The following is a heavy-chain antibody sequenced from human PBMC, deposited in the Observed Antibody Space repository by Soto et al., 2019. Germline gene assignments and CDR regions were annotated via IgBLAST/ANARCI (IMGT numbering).Heavy chain of an antibody. CDR3: AKDKGWRSAFDI. CDR1: GFTFSSYA. Sequence: EVQLLESGGGLVQPGGSLRLSCAASGFTFSSYALTWVRQAPGKGLEWVSTISSSDGRTYYPDSVKGRFTISRDNSKSTLYLQMNSLRAEDPAVYFCAKDKGWRSAFDIWGQGTMVTVSS. CDR2: ISSSDGRT. J-gene: IGHJ3*02. D-gene: IGHD2-15*01. V-gene: IGHV3-23*01.